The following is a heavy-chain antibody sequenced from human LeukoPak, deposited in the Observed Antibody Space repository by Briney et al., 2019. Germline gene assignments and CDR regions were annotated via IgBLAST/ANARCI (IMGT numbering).Heavy chain of an antibody. CDR2: ISNDGMRK. Sequence: AGGSLRLSCAASGFTFRRSAMHWVRQPPGKGLEWMAVISNDGMRKFHADSVKGRFTISRDNSKNTLYLQMDSLTTEDTALYYCARRRDGYNPELDYWGQGTLVTVSS. V-gene: IGHV3-30*04. J-gene: IGHJ4*02. CDR3: ARRRDGYNPELDY. D-gene: IGHD5-24*01. CDR1: GFTFRRSA.